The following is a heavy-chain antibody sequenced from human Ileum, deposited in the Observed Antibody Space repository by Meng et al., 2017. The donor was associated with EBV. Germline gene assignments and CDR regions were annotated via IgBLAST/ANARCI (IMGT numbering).Heavy chain of an antibody. CDR3: AKGRAGNWFDP. CDR2: ISGGADST. Sequence: GGGVVQAGGFLRLSLADCGLIFNNYAMRWVRRNPGKGLEWVSAISGGADSTYYVHSVEGRFTISRDNSKNTLYLQMNSLRAEDSAVYYCAKGRAGNWFDPWGQGTLVTVSS. CDR1: GLIFNNYA. J-gene: IGHJ5*02. V-gene: IGHV3-23*01.